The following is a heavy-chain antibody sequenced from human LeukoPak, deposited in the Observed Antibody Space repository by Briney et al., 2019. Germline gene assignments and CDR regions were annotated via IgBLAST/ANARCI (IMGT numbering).Heavy chain of an antibody. J-gene: IGHJ4*02. Sequence: GGSLRLSCAASGFTFSNYYMSWIRQAPGKGLEWVSYISSNGNTRYYADSVRGRFTCSRDNAENSLHLQMDSLRAEDTAVYYCARDGYNYFDYWGQGILVTVSS. D-gene: IGHD5-12*01. CDR3: ARDGYNYFDY. V-gene: IGHV3-11*01. CDR2: ISSNGNTR. CDR1: GFTFSNYY.